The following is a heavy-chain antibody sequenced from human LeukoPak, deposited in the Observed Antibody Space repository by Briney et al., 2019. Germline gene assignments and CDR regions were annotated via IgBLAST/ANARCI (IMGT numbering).Heavy chain of an antibody. V-gene: IGHV3-48*03. J-gene: IGHJ4*02. D-gene: IGHD7-27*01. CDR1: GFTFSSYE. CDR3: AREPLTGDFDY. CDR2: ISSSGSTI. Sequence: GGSLRLSCAASGFTFSSYEMKWVRQAPGKGLEWVSYISSSGSTIYYADSVKGRFTISRDNAKNSLYLQMNSLRAEDTAVYYCAREPLTGDFDYWGQGTLVTVSS.